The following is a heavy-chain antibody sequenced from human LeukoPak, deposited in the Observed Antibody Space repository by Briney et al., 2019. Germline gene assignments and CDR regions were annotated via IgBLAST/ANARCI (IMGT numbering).Heavy chain of an antibody. V-gene: IGHV4-34*01. Sequence: SETLSLTCAVYGGSFSGYYWSWIRQPPGKGLEWSGEINHSGSTNYNPSLKSRVTISLNTSMTQFSLKLSSVTAADTAVYYCATQRVYGDYWYFDLWGHGTLVTVSS. D-gene: IGHD4-17*01. J-gene: IGHJ2*01. CDR2: INHSGST. CDR3: ATQRVYGDYWYFDL. CDR1: GGSFSGYY.